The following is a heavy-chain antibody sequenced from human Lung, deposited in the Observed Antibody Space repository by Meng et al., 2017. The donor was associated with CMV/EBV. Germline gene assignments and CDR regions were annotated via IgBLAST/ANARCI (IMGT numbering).Heavy chain of an antibody. Sequence: GGSXRLSCAASGFTFRAYWMSWVRQAPGKGLEGVAIIKQGGSHKDYVDSVKGRFTISEDKAKESRYLQMSSLKAEDTAVYCCTRLTSAEPSFDCLGQGALVTVSS. V-gene: IGHV3-7*03. D-gene: IGHD1-14*01. CDR3: TRLTSAEPSFDC. CDR1: GFTFRAYW. J-gene: IGHJ4*02. CDR2: IKQGGSHK.